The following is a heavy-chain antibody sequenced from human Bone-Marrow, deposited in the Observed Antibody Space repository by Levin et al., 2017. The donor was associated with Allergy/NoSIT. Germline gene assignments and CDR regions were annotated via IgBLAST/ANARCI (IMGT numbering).Heavy chain of an antibody. V-gene: IGHV3-7*01. J-gene: IGHJ4*02. Sequence: PGGSLRLSCEASGLTFSGFWMTWVRQAPGKGLEWVANINEDGTYRYYVDSVRGRFTISRDNAKNSLYLQMNSLRADDTAVYYCSSGGHVDYCGQGTLVTVSS. CDR1: GLTFSGFW. CDR3: SSGGHVDY. CDR2: INEDGTYR. D-gene: IGHD3-16*01.